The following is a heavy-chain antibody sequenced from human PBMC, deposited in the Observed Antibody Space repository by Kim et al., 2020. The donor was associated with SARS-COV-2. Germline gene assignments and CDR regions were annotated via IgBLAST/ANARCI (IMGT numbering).Heavy chain of an antibody. D-gene: IGHD4-17*01. Sequence: GGSLRLSCAASGFTFSSYSMNWVRQAPGKGLEWVSSISSSSSYIYYADSVKGRFTISRDNAKNSLYLQMNSLRAEDTTVYYCARDEETYGGDYWGQGTLVTVSS. CDR1: GFTFSSYS. CDR2: ISSSSSYI. J-gene: IGHJ4*02. V-gene: IGHV3-21*01. CDR3: ARDEETYGGDY.